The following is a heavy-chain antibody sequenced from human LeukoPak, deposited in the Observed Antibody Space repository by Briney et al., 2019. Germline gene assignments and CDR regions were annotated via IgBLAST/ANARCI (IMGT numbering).Heavy chain of an antibody. CDR3: AKDISCGGDCYSGGFDY. CDR1: GFTFDDYA. CDR2: ISWNSGSI. D-gene: IGHD2-21*02. Sequence: GGSLRLSCAASGFTFDDYAMHWVRQAPGKGLEWVSGISWNSGSIVYADSVKGRFTISRDNAKNSLYPQMNSLRAADMALYYCAKDISCGGDCYSGGFDYWGQGTLVTVSS. J-gene: IGHJ4*02. V-gene: IGHV3-9*03.